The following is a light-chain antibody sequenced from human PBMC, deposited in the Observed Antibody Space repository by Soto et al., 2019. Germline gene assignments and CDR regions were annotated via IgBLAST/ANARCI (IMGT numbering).Light chain of an antibody. CDR3: CSYAGSRTYV. CDR2: EHN. CDR1: SSDVGSYNL. Sequence: QSVLTQPASVSGSPGQSITISCTGTSSDVGSYNLVSWYQQHPGKAPKLIIYEHNRRPSGISNRFSGSKSGNTASLTISGLQAEDEADYYCCSYAGSRTYVFGTGTKLTVL. V-gene: IGLV2-23*01. J-gene: IGLJ1*01.